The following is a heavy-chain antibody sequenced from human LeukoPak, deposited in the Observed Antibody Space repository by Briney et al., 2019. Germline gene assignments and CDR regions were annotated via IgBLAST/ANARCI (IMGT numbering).Heavy chain of an antibody. V-gene: IGHV3-7*01. CDR2: INDDGSEI. CDR1: GFSFTNYW. D-gene: IGHD1-26*01. J-gene: IGHJ4*02. CDR3: ALGVYYYDY. Sequence: GGSLRLSCAASGFSFTNYWMTWVRQAPGKGLEWVANINDDGSEIYCVDSVKGRFTISRDNTKNSLSLQMNSLRVEDTAVYYCALGVYYYDYWGQGTLVTVSS.